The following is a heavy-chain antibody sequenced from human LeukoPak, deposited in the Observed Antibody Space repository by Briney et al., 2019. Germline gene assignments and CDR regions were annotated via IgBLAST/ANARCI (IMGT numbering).Heavy chain of an antibody. CDR3: ARVDYYDSSGDDAFDI. J-gene: IGHJ3*02. CDR2: ISGSGGST. CDR1: GFTFSSYA. D-gene: IGHD3-22*01. V-gene: IGHV3-23*01. Sequence: GGSLRLSCAASGFTFSSYAMCWVRQAPGKGLEWVSAISGSGGSTYYADSVKGRFTISRDNSKNTLYLQMNSLRAEDTAVYYCARVDYYDSSGDDAFDIWGQGTMVTVSS.